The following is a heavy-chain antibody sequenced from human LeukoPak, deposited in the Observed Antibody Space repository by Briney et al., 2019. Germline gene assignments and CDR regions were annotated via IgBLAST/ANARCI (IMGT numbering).Heavy chain of an antibody. CDR1: VGTFSSYA. Sequence: SVKVSFTASVGTFSSYAISWGRQAPGQGLEWMGRIIPILGIANYAQKFQGRVTITADKSTSTAYMDLSSLRSEDPAVYYCARGVYSSSCFDYWGQGTLVTVSS. V-gene: IGHV1-69*04. D-gene: IGHD6-6*01. J-gene: IGHJ4*02. CDR2: IIPILGIA. CDR3: ARGVYSSSCFDY.